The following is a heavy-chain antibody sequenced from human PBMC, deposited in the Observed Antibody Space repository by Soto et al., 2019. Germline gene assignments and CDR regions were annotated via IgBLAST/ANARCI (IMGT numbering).Heavy chain of an antibody. J-gene: IGHJ6*03. V-gene: IGHV4-34*01. CDR1: GGSFSGYY. CDR2: INHSGST. D-gene: IGHD2-2*01. CDR3: AREGIVVVPAAIARTYYMDV. Sequence: PSETLSLTCAVYGGSFSGYYWSWIRQPPGKGLEWIGEINHSGSTNYNPSLKSRVTISVDTSKNQFSLKLSSVTAADTAVYYCAREGIVVVPAAIARTYYMDVWGKGTMVTVSS.